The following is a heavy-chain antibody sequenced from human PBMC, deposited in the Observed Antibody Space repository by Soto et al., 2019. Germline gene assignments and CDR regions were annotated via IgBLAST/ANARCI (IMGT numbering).Heavy chain of an antibody. CDR2: ISGSGGST. V-gene: IGHV3-23*01. Sequence: EVQLLESGGGLVQPGGSLRLSCAASGFTFSSYAMSWVRQAPGKGLEWVSGISGSGGSTYYAVSVKGRFTISRDSSKNTLYLQMNSLRAEDTAVYYCAKSDYSGSYSASVYSGQGTLVTVSS. CDR3: AKSDYSGSYSASVY. J-gene: IGHJ4*02. D-gene: IGHD1-26*01. CDR1: GFTFSSYA.